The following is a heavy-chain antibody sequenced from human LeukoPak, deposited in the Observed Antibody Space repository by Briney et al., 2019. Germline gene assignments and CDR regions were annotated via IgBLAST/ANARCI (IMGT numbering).Heavy chain of an antibody. CDR3: ARDYSTRVHGSSQHYYYYYGMDV. CDR2: ISYDGSNK. CDR1: GFTFSSYA. D-gene: IGHD1-26*01. J-gene: IGHJ6*02. Sequence: GGSLRLSCAASGFTFSSYAMHWVRQAPGKGLEWVAVISYDGSNKYYADSVKGRFTISRDNSKNTLYLQMNSLRAEDTAVYYCARDYSTRVHGSSQHYYYYYGMDVWGQGTTVTVSS. V-gene: IGHV3-30-3*01.